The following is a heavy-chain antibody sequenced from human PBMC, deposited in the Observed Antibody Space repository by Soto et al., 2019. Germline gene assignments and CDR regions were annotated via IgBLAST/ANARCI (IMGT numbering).Heavy chain of an antibody. CDR1: GYTFSMYG. V-gene: IGHV1-18*01. CDR3: ARSRPQNSGDDDNWFDP. J-gene: IGHJ5*02. D-gene: IGHD5-12*01. CDR2: ISAYKGNT. Sequence: GAAVKVSCTAAGYTFSMYGISWVRQASGQGPEWMGWISAYKGNTNYAQKFQGRVTMNTDTSTSTAYMELMSMRSDDTAVYYCARSRPQNSGDDDNWFDPWGQGTLVTVSS.